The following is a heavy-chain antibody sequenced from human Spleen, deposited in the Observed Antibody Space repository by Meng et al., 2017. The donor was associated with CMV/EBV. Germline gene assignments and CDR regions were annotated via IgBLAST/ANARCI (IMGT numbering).Heavy chain of an antibody. CDR1: GYSFTSYW. CDR2: IYPGDSDT. CDR3: ARLTPGGTIFGVVIKNWFDP. V-gene: IGHV5-51*01. D-gene: IGHD3-3*01. J-gene: IGHJ5*02. Sequence: GESLKISCKGSGYSFTSYWIGWVRQMPGKGLEWMGIIYPGDSDTRYSPSVQGQVTISADKSISTAYLQWSSLKASDTAMYYCARLTPGGTIFGVVIKNWFDPWGQGTLVTVSS.